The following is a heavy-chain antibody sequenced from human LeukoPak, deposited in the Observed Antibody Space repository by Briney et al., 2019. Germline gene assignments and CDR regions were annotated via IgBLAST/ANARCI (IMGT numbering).Heavy chain of an antibody. D-gene: IGHD3-3*01. CDR3: ARSLHSYDIRGGHCYGY. J-gene: IGHJ4*02. Sequence: ASVKVSRKASGYTFTNTGISWVRQAPGQGREWMGWISTYHDITDYGQKVHGRVPMTKDTSTHTVYMELRSLTSDDTAVCFCARSLHSYDIRGGHCYGYWGQGTLVTVST. CDR1: GYTFTNTG. CDR2: ISTYHDIT. V-gene: IGHV1-18*01.